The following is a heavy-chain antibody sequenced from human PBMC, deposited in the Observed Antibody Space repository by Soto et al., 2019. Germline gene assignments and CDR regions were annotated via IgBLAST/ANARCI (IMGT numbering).Heavy chain of an antibody. CDR3: ARVGGFCYCYRYRLDRIDV. CDR1: GGSFSGYY. CDR2: INHSGST. J-gene: IGHJ3*01. Sequence: SETLSLTCAVYGGSFSGYYWSWIRQPPGKGLEWIGEINHSGSTNYNPSLKSRVTISVDTSKNQFSLKLSSVTAADTAVYYCARVGGFCYCYRYRLDRIDVWGQGTMVPVSS. V-gene: IGHV4-34*01. D-gene: IGHD3-16*02.